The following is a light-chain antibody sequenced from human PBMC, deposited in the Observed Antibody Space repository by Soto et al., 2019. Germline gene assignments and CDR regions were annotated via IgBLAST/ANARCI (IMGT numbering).Light chain of an antibody. Sequence: EIVLTQSPATLSLSPGERATLSCRASQSVSTYLAWYQQRPGQAPRLLIYGASTRATDIPAGFSGGGSGTEFTLTISSLQSEDFAVYYCQQYNNWPPITFGQGTRLEIK. CDR3: QQYNNWPPIT. CDR2: GAS. J-gene: IGKJ5*01. V-gene: IGKV3-15*01. CDR1: QSVSTY.